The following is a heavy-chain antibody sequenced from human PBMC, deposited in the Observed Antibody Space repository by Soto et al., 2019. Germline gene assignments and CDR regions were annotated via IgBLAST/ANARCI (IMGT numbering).Heavy chain of an antibody. V-gene: IGHV3-15*01. CDR2: IKSKTDGGTT. Sequence: ESGGGLVKPGGSLRLSCAASGFTFSNAWMSWVRQAPGKGLEWVGRIKSKTDGGTTDYAAPVKGRFTISRDDSKNTLYLQMNSLKTEDTAVYYCSSSWYYYYYGMDVWGQGTTVTVSS. CDR3: SSSWYYYYYGMDV. CDR1: GFTFSNAW. J-gene: IGHJ6*02. D-gene: IGHD6-13*01.